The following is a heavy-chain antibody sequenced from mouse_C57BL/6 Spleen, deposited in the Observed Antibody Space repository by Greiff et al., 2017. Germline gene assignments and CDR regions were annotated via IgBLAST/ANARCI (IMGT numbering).Heavy chain of an antibody. CDR3: ARSHYGSSYDWYFDV. CDR2: IYPSDSET. V-gene: IGHV1-61*01. J-gene: IGHJ1*03. Sequence: QVQLQQPGAELVRPGSSVKLSCKASGYTFTSYWMDWVKQRPGQGLEWIGNIYPSDSETHYNQKFKDKATLTVDKSSSTAYMQLSSLTSEDSAVYYCARSHYGSSYDWYFDVGGTGTTVTVSS. D-gene: IGHD1-1*01. CDR1: GYTFTSYW.